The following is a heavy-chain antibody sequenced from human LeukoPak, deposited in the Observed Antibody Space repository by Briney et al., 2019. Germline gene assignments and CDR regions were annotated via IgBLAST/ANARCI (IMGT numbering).Heavy chain of an antibody. Sequence: GGSLRHSCVDPGLPHGDFAMHWVRQAPGQGLEWVSLISGDGVSTFFADSVKGRFSISRDNSKNSLFLEMSSLRTEDTAMYYCARESGKFDYWGQGTLVAVSS. CDR3: ARESGKFDY. J-gene: IGHJ4*02. V-gene: IGHV3-43*02. CDR2: ISGDGVST. CDR1: GLPHGDFA.